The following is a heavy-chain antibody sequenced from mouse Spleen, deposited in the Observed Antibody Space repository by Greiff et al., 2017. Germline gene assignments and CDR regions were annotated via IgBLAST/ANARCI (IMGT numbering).Heavy chain of an antibody. CDR3: ARNSYYSYDDAMDY. J-gene: IGHJ4*01. Sequence: ESGPGLVKPSQSLSLTCSVTGYSITSGYYWNWIRQFPGNKLEWMGYISYDGSNNYNPSLKNRISITRDTSKNQFFLKLNSVTTEDTATYYCARNSYYSYDDAMDYWGQGTSVTVSS. V-gene: IGHV3-6*01. CDR1: GYSITSGYY. CDR2: ISYDGSN. D-gene: IGHD2-12*01.